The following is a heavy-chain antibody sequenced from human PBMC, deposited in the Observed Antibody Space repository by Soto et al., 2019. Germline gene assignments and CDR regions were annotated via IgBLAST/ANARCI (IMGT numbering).Heavy chain of an antibody. V-gene: IGHV2-5*02. D-gene: IGHD2-21*01. CDR3: AHLILRGINHYFDY. CDR1: GFSLSTSGMG. J-gene: IGHJ4*02. Sequence: QITLKESGPTLVKPTQTLTLTCTFSGFSLSTSGMGVGWIRQPPGKALEWLAVIYWDDDKQYRPSLRSRLTIPKDTSKSQVVLTMTNVDPEDTATYYCAHLILRGINHYFDYWGQGSLVTVSS. CDR2: IYWDDDK.